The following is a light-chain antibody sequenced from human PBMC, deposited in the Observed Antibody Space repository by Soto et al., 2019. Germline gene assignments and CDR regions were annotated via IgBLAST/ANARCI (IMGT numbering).Light chain of an antibody. V-gene: IGLV3-9*01. Sequence: SYELTQPLSVSVALGQTARITGGGNNIGSKNVHWYQQKPGQAPVLVIYRDSNRPSGIPERFSGSNSGNTATLTISRAQAGDEADYYGQVWDSSTARVFGGGTQLTVL. CDR3: QVWDSSTARV. CDR1: NIGSKN. J-gene: IGLJ3*02. CDR2: RDS.